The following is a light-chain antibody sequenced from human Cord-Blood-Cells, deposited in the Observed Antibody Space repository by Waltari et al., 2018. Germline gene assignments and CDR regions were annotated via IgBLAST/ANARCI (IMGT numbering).Light chain of an antibody. J-gene: IGLJ1*01. Sequence: SYVLTQPLSVSVAPGQTARITCGGNNIGSKSVHWYQQKPGQAPVLVVYDDSDRPSATPQRFSGSNSGNTTTLTISRVAAGDEADYYCQVWDSRSDHYVFGTATRVTVL. CDR3: QVWDSRSDHYV. V-gene: IGLV3-21*02. CDR1: NIGSKS. CDR2: DDS.